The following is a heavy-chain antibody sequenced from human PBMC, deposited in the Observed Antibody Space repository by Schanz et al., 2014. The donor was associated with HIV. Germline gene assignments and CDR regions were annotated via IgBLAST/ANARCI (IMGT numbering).Heavy chain of an antibody. Sequence: QVHLVQSGAEVRRPGASVKVSCKVSGYTLTELSIHWVRQAPGQGLEWMGWINAYNGNTHYAQKLQGRVSMTRDSSTNTVHMELRNLRSDDTAIYYCARDKDYTWATYRFPDSWGQGTVVTVSS. CDR2: INAYNGNT. J-gene: IGHJ4*02. CDR1: GYTLTELS. D-gene: IGHD3-16*02. V-gene: IGHV1-18*01. CDR3: ARDKDYTWATYRFPDS.